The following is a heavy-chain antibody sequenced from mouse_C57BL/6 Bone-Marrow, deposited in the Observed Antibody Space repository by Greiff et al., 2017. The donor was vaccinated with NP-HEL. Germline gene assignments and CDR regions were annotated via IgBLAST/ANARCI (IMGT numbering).Heavy chain of an antibody. CDR2: IRNKANGYTT. CDR1: GFTFPDYY. V-gene: IGHV7-3*01. D-gene: IGHD1-1*01. CDR3: ARCPLYYYGSSYWYFDV. J-gene: IGHJ1*03. Sequence: EVMLVESGGGLVQPGGSLSLSCAASGFTFPDYYMSWVRQPPGKALEWLGFIRNKANGYTTEYSASVKGRFTISRDNSQSILYLQMNALRAEDSATYYCARCPLYYYGSSYWYFDVWGTGTTVTVSS.